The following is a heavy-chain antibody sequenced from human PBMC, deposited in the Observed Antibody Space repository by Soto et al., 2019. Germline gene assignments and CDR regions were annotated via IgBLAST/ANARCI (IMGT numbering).Heavy chain of an antibody. V-gene: IGHV3-74*01. J-gene: IGHJ4*02. CDR1: GFTFSPFR. CDR3: AKGGDYGSVHY. D-gene: IGHD3-10*01. CDR2: INSDGSST. Sequence: EVQLVESGGGLVQPGGSLRLSCAASGFTFSPFRMYWVRQAPGKGLVWVSHINSDGSSTTYADSVKGRFTISRDNAKNTLYLQMSSLRAEDTAVYYCAKGGDYGSVHYWGQGTLVTVSS.